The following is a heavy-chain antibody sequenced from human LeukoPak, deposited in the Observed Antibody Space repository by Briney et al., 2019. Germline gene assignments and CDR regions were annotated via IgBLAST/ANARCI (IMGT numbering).Heavy chain of an antibody. V-gene: IGHV4-59*12. Sequence: TPSETLSLTCTVSGASISTYHWTWIRQPPGKGLEWIGYINYSGSTTYNPSLKSRVTMSVDTSKNQFSLELISVTAADKAVYYCARAHTRLDVWGQGTTVTVSS. D-gene: IGHD6-25*01. J-gene: IGHJ6*02. CDR2: INYSGST. CDR3: ARAHTRLDV. CDR1: GASISTYH.